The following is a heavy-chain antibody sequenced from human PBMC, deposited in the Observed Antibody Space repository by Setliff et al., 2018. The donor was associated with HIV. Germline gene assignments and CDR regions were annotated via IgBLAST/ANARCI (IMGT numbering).Heavy chain of an antibody. CDR2: IYHSGIT. CDR3: ARIAWKQGAVGSFCDY. V-gene: IGHV4-61*01. D-gene: IGHD3-10*01. CDR1: GDSIVFDDSTRSYH. J-gene: IGHJ4*02. Sequence: SETLSLTCRLSGDSIVFDDSTRSYHCSWIRQPPGKGLEWIGYIYHSGITSYNPSLKSRVTMSMDMSKNLFSLNLSSVTAADSAVYYCARIAWKQGAVGSFCDYWGQGGWVTVAS.